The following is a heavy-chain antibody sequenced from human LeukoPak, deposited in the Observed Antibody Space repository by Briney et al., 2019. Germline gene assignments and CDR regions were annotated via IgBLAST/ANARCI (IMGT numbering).Heavy chain of an antibody. Sequence: KAGGSLRLSCAASGFTFSDYYMNWIRQAPGKGLEWVSYISSSGSTIYYADSVKGRFTISRDNAKNSLYLQMNSLRAEDTAVYYCTTLRLVDRPQGPVRDAFDIWGQGTMVTVSS. CDR3: TTLRLVDRPQGPVRDAFDI. V-gene: IGHV3-11*04. CDR1: GFTFSDYY. D-gene: IGHD3-10*01. J-gene: IGHJ3*02. CDR2: ISSSGSTI.